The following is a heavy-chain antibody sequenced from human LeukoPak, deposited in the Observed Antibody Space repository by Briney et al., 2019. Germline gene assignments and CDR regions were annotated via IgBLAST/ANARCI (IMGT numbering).Heavy chain of an antibody. CDR1: GAFITNSNW. CDR2: IYHSGTT. Sequence: SGTLSLTCAVSGAFITNSNWWSWARQPPGKGLEWIGEIYHSGTTNYNPSLKSRVTMSVEKSKNQFSLKFSSLTAADTAVYYCATYFYGEYGSYYFDYWGQGTLVTVSS. CDR3: ATYFYGEYGSYYFDY. D-gene: IGHD4-17*01. V-gene: IGHV4-4*02. J-gene: IGHJ4*02.